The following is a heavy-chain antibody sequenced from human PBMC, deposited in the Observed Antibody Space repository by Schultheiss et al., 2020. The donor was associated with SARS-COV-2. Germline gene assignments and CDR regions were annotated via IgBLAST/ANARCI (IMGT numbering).Heavy chain of an antibody. CDR2: INPNSGGT. J-gene: IGHJ6*02. CDR1: GGTFSSYA. Sequence: ASVKVSCKASGGTFSSYAISWVRQAPGQGLEWMGWINPNSGGTNYAQKFQGRVTMTRDTSISTAYMELSRLRSEDTAVYYCARTPRSPGGYYYGMDVWGQGTTVTVSS. V-gene: IGHV1-2*02. D-gene: IGHD2-15*01. CDR3: ARTPRSPGGYYYGMDV.